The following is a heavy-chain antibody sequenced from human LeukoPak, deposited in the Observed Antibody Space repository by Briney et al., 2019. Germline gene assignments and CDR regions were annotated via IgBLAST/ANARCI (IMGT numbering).Heavy chain of an antibody. Sequence: PGGSLRLSCAASGFTFSSYEMNWVRQAPGKGLEWVSYISSSGSTIYYADSVKGRFTISRDNAKNSLYLQMNSLRAEDTAVYYCATPLTGGDWYFDLWGRGTLVTVSS. CDR3: ATPLTGGDWYFDL. CDR2: ISSSGSTI. D-gene: IGHD7-27*01. J-gene: IGHJ2*01. V-gene: IGHV3-48*03. CDR1: GFTFSSYE.